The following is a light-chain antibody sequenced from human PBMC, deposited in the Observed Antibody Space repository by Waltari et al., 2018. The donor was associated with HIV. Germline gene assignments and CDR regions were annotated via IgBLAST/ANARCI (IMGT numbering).Light chain of an antibody. J-gene: IGLJ3*02. CDR2: NTN. Sequence: QAVVTQEPSFSVSPGGTVTLTCGLNSGSVSANYYPSWYQLTPGQTPRTLIYNTNIRSSRVPYGFSSTILGNKAALTITGAEADDESEYDCGLSMSGGICVFGGGTRLTVL. V-gene: IGLV8-61*01. CDR1: SGSVSANYY. CDR3: GLSMSGGICV.